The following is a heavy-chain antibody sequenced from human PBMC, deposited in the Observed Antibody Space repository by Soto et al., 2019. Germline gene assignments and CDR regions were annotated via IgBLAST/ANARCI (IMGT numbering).Heavy chain of an antibody. CDR1: GFTFSSYA. Sequence: QVQLVESGGGVVQPGRSLRLSCAASGFTFSSYAMHWVRQAPGKGLEWVAVISYDGSNKYYADSVKGRFTISRDNSKNTRYLQMNSLRAEDTAVYYCARVASRRTGYYPLGYYYGMDVWGQGTTVTVSS. V-gene: IGHV3-30-3*01. CDR3: ARVASRRTGYYPLGYYYGMDV. CDR2: ISYDGSNK. J-gene: IGHJ6*02. D-gene: IGHD3-9*01.